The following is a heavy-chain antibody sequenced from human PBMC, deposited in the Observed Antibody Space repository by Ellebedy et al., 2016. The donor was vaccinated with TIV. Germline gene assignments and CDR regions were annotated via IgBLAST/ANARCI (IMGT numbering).Heavy chain of an antibody. D-gene: IGHD4-17*01. CDR1: GFTFSNYN. J-gene: IGHJ3*02. CDR3: ATDGSYGDYLSPAHAFEI. V-gene: IGHV3-48*01. Sequence: GGSLRLSCAASGFTFSNYNMNWVRQAPGKGLERVSFISSSTGSTIYYAESVKGRFTISRDNAKNSVFLQMNSLRAEDTAVYYCATDGSYGDYLSPAHAFEIWGQGTVVAVSS. CDR2: ISSSTGSTI.